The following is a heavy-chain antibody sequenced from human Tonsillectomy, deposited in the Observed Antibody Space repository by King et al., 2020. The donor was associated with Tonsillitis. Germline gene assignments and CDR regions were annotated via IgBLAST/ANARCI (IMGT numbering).Heavy chain of an antibody. V-gene: IGHV3-11*05. CDR2: ISSSSSYT. J-gene: IGHJ3*02. CDR1: GFTFSDFY. D-gene: IGHD6-25*01. Sequence: VQLVEAGGGLGKPGGSLRLSCAASGFTFSDFYMSWVRQAPGKGLEWISYISSSSSYTNYSDSVRGRFSISRDNAKNSLYLQMNSLRADDTAVYYCARVNFGSSGLDAFDIWGQGTMVTVSS. CDR3: ARVNFGSSGLDAFDI.